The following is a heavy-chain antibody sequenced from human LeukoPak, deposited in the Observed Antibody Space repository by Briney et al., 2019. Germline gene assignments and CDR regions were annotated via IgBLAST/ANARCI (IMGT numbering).Heavy chain of an antibody. CDR1: GGSISRYH. CDR2: IYYSGST. V-gene: IGHV4-59*01. Sequence: SEPLSLTCTVSGGSISRYHWSWLRQPTGKGLEYIGYIYYSGSTNYNPSLKSRVTISVDSSKNQFYMKLSSVTAADTAVYYGARAHENPSSYSYTGLFDYWGQGTLVTVSS. CDR3: ARAHENPSSYSYTGLFDY. D-gene: IGHD5-18*01. J-gene: IGHJ4*02.